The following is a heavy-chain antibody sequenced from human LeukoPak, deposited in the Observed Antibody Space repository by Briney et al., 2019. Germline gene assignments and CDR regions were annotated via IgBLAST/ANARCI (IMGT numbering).Heavy chain of an antibody. Sequence: GGSLRLSCAASGFTFSSYDMHWVRQVTGKGLEWVLAIGTAGDTYYPGSVKGRFTSSRENAKNSLYLQMNSLRAGDTAVYYCARDRGGWYGMDVWGQGTTVTVSS. V-gene: IGHV3-13*04. CDR2: IGTAGDT. CDR3: ARDRGGWYGMDV. J-gene: IGHJ6*02. D-gene: IGHD6-19*01. CDR1: GFTFSSYD.